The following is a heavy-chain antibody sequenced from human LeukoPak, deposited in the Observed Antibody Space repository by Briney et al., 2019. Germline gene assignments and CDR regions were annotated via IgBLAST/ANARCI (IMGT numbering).Heavy chain of an antibody. V-gene: IGHV4-34*01. J-gene: IGHJ4*02. CDR3: ARERTDTSMDY. Sequence: SETLSLTCGVSAESFSDYYWSWIRQPPGKGLEWIGEINYSGSTNHNPSLKSRVTISLDTSKNQFSLKLISVTAADTAVYFCARERTDTSMDYWGQGTLVTVSS. CDR1: AESFSDYY. CDR2: INYSGST. D-gene: IGHD5-18*01.